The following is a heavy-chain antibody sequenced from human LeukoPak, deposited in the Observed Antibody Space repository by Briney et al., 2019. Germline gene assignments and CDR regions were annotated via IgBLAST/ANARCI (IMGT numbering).Heavy chain of an antibody. CDR2: MYYSGST. J-gene: IGHJ2*01. CDR3: ARDYYDSSGYRATWYFDL. Sequence: PPETLSLTCTVSGGSISSYYWSWIRQPPGKGLEWIGYMYYSGSTHYNPSLKSRVTMSVDTSKNQFSLKLNSVTAADTAIYYCARDYYDSSGYRATWYFDLWGRGALVTVSS. D-gene: IGHD3-22*01. CDR1: GGSISSYY. V-gene: IGHV4-59*12.